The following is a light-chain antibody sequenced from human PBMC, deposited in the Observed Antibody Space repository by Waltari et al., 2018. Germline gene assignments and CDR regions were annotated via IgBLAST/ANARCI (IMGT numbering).Light chain of an antibody. J-gene: IGLJ3*02. Sequence: HLVLTYSPSASASLRAQFKLTCTLSSGHRNNIFASHQQQENGPRYLMKVNSDGSHSKGDEIPDRFSGSSSVAERYLTISNLQSEDEADYFCQTGGHGTWVFGGGTKLTVL. CDR2: VNSDGSH. V-gene: IGLV4-69*01. CDR1: SGHRNNI. CDR3: QTGGHGTWV.